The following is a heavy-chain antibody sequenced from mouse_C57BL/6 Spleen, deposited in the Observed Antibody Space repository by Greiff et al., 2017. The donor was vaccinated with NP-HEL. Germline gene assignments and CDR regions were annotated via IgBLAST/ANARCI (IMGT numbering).Heavy chain of an antibody. D-gene: IGHD1-1*01. CDR2: IHPNSGST. CDR3: AREGTTVVPFDY. J-gene: IGHJ2*01. Sequence: VQLQQSGAELVKPGASVKLSCKASGYTFTSYWMHWVKQRPGQGLEWIGMIHPNSGSTNYNEKFKSKATLTVDKSSSTAYMQLSSLTSEDSAVYYCAREGTTVVPFDYWGQGTTLTVSS. V-gene: IGHV1-64*01. CDR1: GYTFTSYW.